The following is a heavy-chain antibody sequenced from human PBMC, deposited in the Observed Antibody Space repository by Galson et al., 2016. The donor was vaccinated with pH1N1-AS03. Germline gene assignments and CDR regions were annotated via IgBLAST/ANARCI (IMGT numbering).Heavy chain of an antibody. CDR2: ISWDDDK. J-gene: IGHJ5*02. D-gene: IGHD3-22*01. Sequence: PALVKPTQTLTLTCTFSGFSLSTSGVGVGWIRQPPGKALEWLALISWDDDKRYSPSLKSRLTITKDTSKTQVVLTMTNMDPVDTATYYRAHGYYENRADWFDPWGQGTLVTVSS. V-gene: IGHV2-5*02. CDR3: AHGYYENRADWFDP. CDR1: GFSLSTSGVG.